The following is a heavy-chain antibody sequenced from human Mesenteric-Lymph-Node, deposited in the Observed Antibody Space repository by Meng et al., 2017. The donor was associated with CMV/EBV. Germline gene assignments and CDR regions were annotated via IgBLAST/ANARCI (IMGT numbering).Heavy chain of an antibody. Sequence: ASVKVSCKASGYTFTSYGISWVRQAPGQGLEWMGWISAYNGNTNYAQKLQGRVTMTTDTSTSTAYMELRSLQYDDTAVYYCAREGGGIAVAGTNLLYYYGMDVWGQGTTVTVSS. CDR2: ISAYNGNT. CDR3: AREGGGIAVAGTNLLYYYGMDV. D-gene: IGHD6-19*01. CDR1: GYTFTSYG. V-gene: IGHV1-18*01. J-gene: IGHJ6*02.